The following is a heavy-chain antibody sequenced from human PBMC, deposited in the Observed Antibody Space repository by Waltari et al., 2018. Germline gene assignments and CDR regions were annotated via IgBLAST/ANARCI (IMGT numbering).Heavy chain of an antibody. CDR2: VRGDWKT. D-gene: IGHD5-12*01. J-gene: IGHJ4*02. CDR3: ARDRGRGLYLDS. V-gene: IGHV4-4*02. Sequence: QLQLHESGPGLVQPSGTLSLTCAVPGDSMSSTDCWSWVRQSPGKGLEWMGQVRGDWKTNYNPSFASRLTISLDTYNNQFSLKVTSATAADTAVYYCARDRGRGLYLDSWGPGILVTVSP. CDR1: GDSMSSTDC.